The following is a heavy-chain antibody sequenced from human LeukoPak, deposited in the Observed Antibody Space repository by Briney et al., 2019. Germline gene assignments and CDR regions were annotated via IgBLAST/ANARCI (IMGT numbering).Heavy chain of an antibody. D-gene: IGHD2-15*01. CDR2: IRSRGDGGTT. CDR3: TQGSGQYFDY. Sequence: GGSLRLSCAVSGLTLSNVWMNWVRQAPGKGLEWVGRIRSRGDGGTTDFAAPVKGRFTISRDDSKNTLYLQMNSLTSEDTAVYYCTQGSGQYFDYWGQGTLVTVSS. CDR1: GLTLSNVW. V-gene: IGHV3-15*07. J-gene: IGHJ4*02.